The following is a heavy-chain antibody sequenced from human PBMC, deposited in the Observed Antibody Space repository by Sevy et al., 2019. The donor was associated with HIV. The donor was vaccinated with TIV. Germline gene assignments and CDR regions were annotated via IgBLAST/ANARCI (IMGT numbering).Heavy chain of an antibody. J-gene: IGHJ6*02. CDR1: GFTFSSYW. CDR3: ARRVCSGGSCYPERYYGMDV. Sequence: GGSLRLSCAASGFTFSSYWMHWVRQAPGKGLVWVSRINSDGSSTSYAASVKGRFTISRGNANNTLYLQMNSLRAEDTAVYYCARRVCSGGSCYPERYYGMDVWGQGTTVTVSS. D-gene: IGHD2-15*01. CDR2: INSDGSST. V-gene: IGHV3-74*01.